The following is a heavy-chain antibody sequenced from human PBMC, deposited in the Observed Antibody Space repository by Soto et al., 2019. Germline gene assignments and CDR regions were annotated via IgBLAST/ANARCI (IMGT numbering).Heavy chain of an antibody. Sequence: EVQLLESGGGLVQPGGSLRLSCAASGFTFSSYDMIWVRQAPGKGLEWVSGMRVSSGATYYTDSVKGRFTISRDNSKNTLYLQMNSLRVEDTAVYYCARNGGGLAYWGQGTLVTVSS. CDR3: ARNGGGLAY. V-gene: IGHV3-23*01. D-gene: IGHD3-16*01. CDR2: MRVSSGAT. CDR1: GFTFSSYD. J-gene: IGHJ4*02.